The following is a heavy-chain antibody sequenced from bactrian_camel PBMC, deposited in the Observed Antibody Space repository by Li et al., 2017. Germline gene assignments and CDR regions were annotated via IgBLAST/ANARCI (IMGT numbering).Heavy chain of an antibody. CDR1: GYTYNRNC. Sequence: HVQLVESGGGSVQAGGSLRLSCAASGYTYNRNCMAWFRQAPRKEREGVARIATGSGNTYYADSVKGRFTISQDNAKKTLYLQMNMLKPQDTAMYYCAADLRRSSCSFRPLTYNYWGQGTQVTV. J-gene: IGHJ4*01. CDR3: AADLRRSSCSFRPLTYNY. CDR2: IATGSGNT. V-gene: IGHV3S1*01. D-gene: IGHD2*01.